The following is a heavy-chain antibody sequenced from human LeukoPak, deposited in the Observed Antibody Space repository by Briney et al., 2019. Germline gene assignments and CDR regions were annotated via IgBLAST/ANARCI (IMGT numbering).Heavy chain of an antibody. CDR2: ISSSSSYI. Sequence: PSETLSLTSTVSGGSIRSSSYYWGWIRQPPGKGLEWVSSISSSSSYIYYADSVKGRLTISRDNAKNSLYLQMNSLRAEDTAVYYCARDRPLPTAGFDYWGQGTLVTVSS. CDR3: ARDRPLPTAGFDY. D-gene: IGHD1-26*01. J-gene: IGHJ4*02. CDR1: GGSIRSSSYY. V-gene: IGHV3-21*01.